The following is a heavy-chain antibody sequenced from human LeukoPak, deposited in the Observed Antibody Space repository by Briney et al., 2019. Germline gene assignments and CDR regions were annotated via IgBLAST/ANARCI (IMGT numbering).Heavy chain of an antibody. Sequence: PSETLSLTCTVSGGSIRNYYWSWIRQPPGRGLDWIGFIHYTGSTNYNPSLKSRVTIAVDTSKNKFSLKLTSGTAADTAVYYCARVEGYSSTWSLFYIWGQGTMVTVSS. CDR3: ARVEGYSSTWSLFYI. V-gene: IGHV4-59*01. CDR2: IHYTGST. J-gene: IGHJ3*02. CDR1: GGSIRNYY. D-gene: IGHD6-13*01.